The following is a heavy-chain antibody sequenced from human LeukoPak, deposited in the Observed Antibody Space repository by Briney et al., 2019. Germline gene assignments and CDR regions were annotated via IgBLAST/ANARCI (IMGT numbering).Heavy chain of an antibody. CDR2: IYYSGST. CDR1: GGSISSYY. J-gene: IGHJ4*02. V-gene: IGHV4-59*12. D-gene: IGHD1-1*01. Sequence: SETLSLTCTVSGGSISSYYWSWIRQPPGKGLEWIGYIYYSGSTYYNPSLKSRVTISVDTSKNQFSLKLSSVTAADTAVYYSARGGTTGFDYWGQGTLVTVSS. CDR3: ARGGTTGFDY.